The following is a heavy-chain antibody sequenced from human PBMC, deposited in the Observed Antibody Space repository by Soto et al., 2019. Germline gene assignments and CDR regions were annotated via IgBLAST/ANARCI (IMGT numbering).Heavy chain of an antibody. J-gene: IGHJ6*02. CDR1: GGTFSSYA. D-gene: IGHD4-17*01. Sequence: QVQLVQSGAEVKKPGSSVKVSCKASGGTFSSYAISWVRQAPGQGLEWMGGIIPIFGTANYAQKFQGRVTITADESTSTAYIELSSLRSEDTAVYYCARAYGDYDGKYYYYGMDVWGQGTTVTVSS. CDR2: IIPIFGTA. V-gene: IGHV1-69*12. CDR3: ARAYGDYDGKYYYYGMDV.